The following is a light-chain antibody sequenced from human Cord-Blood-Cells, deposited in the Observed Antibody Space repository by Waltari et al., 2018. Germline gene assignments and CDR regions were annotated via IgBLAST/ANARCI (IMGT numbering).Light chain of an antibody. CDR1: QGVLYSSNHKDY. V-gene: IGKV4-1*01. J-gene: IGKJ5*01. Sequence: DIVMTQSPDSLAVSLGARATIHCKSSQGVLYSSNHKDYLAWYQQKLGQHPKLLIYWAYTRESGVPDRFSGSESETDFTRTISSLQAEDVADYFCQQDYSTPITFGQGTRLEIK. CDR3: QQDYSTPIT. CDR2: WAY.